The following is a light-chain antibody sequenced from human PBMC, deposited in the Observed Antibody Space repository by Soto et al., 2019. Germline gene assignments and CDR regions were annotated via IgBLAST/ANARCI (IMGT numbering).Light chain of an antibody. CDR2: AAS. J-gene: IGKJ4*01. Sequence: DIQMTQSPSSLSASVGDRVTITCRASQSISSYLNWYQQKPGKAPKVLIYAASSLQSGVPSRFSGIGSGTDFTLSISSLQPEDFATYYCQQSYSGPLTFGGGTKVEIE. V-gene: IGKV1-39*01. CDR3: QQSYSGPLT. CDR1: QSISSY.